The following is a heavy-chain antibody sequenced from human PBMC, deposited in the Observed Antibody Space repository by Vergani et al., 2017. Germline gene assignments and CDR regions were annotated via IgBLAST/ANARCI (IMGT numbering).Heavy chain of an antibody. Sequence: EVQLVETGGGLIQPGGSLRLFRAASGFTVSSNYMSWVRQAPGTGLEWVAVIYSGGSTYYAESVKGRFTISRDNSKNTLYLQMNSLRAEDTAVYYCARATRPSDYGELVLYSYCMDVWSKVTAVTVYS. CDR3: ARATRPSDYGELVLYSYCMDV. CDR1: GFTVSSNY. D-gene: IGHD6-6*01. V-gene: IGHV3-53*02. J-gene: IGHJ6*03. CDR2: IYSGGST.